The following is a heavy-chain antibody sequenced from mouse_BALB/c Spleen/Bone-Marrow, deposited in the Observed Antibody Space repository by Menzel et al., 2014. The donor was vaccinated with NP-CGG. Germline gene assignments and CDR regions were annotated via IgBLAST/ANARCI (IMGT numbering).Heavy chain of an antibody. V-gene: IGHV14-3*02. CDR1: GFNIKDTY. J-gene: IGHJ3*01. CDR3: AVYDYEGFAY. D-gene: IGHD2-4*01. CDR2: IVPANGNA. Sequence: VQLQQSGAELVKPGDSVKLSCTASGFNIKDTYMHWVKQRTEQGLEWIGRIVPANGNAKYDPKFQGKATVTADTSTSTSYRQLSSLTSEDTAVYYCAVYDYEGFAYWGQGTLVTGSA.